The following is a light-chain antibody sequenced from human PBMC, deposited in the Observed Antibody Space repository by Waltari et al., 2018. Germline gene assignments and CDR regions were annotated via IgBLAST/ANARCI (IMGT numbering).Light chain of an antibody. V-gene: IGKV3-20*01. J-gene: IGKJ1*01. Sequence: EIVLTQSPGTLSLSAGERATLSCRASQSVSGYLAWYQQKPGQAPRLLIYGASSRATGIPDRFSGSGSGTDFILTISRLEPEDFAVYFCQQYDISPKTFGQGTKVEIK. CDR1: QSVSGY. CDR2: GAS. CDR3: QQYDISPKT.